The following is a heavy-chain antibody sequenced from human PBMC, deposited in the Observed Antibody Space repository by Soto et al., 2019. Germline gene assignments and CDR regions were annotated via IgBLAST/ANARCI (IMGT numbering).Heavy chain of an antibody. J-gene: IGHJ4*02. CDR2: INGNGSST. CDR1: GFTFDDYA. V-gene: IGHV3-20*04. Sequence: GSLRLSCAASGFTFDDYAMHWVRQAPGKGLEWVGGINGNGSSTSYVDSVKGRFTISRDNSKNTLYLQMNSLRAEDTVVYYCAKYAGYSGYDDEFDYWGQGTLVTVSS. D-gene: IGHD5-12*01. CDR3: AKYAGYSGYDDEFDY.